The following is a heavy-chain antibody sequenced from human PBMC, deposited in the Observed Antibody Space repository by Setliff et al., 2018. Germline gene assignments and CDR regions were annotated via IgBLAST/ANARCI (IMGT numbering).Heavy chain of an antibody. V-gene: IGHV1-8*01. CDR2: MHPNSGNT. D-gene: IGHD3-16*01. CDR1: GKSFTKYD. J-gene: IGHJ4*02. CDR3: GTAQGAENFDY. Sequence: ASVKVSCKTLGKSFTKYDFHWVRQATGQGLEWMGWMHPNSGNTGYAQKFQVRVTMTSNTAINTAYMELMSLTSEDTAVYYCGTAQGAENFDYGGQGSLVTVSS.